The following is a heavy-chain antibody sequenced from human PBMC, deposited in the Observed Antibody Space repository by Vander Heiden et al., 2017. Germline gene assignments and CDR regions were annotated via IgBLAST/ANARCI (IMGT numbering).Heavy chain of an antibody. CDR1: GGSVSSGSYY. CDR3: ARETAGKNWFDP. J-gene: IGHJ5*02. V-gene: IGHV4-61*01. CDR2: IYYSGST. D-gene: IGHD6-13*01. Sequence: QVQLQESGPGLVKPSETLSLTCPVSGGSVSSGSYYWSWIRQPPGKGLEWIGYIYYSGSTNYNPSLKSRVTISVDTSKNQFSLKLSSVTAADTAVYYCARETAGKNWFDPWGQGTLVTVSS.